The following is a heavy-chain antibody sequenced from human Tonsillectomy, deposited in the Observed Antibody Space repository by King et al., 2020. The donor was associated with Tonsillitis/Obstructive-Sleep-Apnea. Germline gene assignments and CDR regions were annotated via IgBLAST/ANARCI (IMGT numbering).Heavy chain of an antibody. CDR3: ASDGKPAAMFYYYYY. Sequence: QLVQSGAEVKKPGSSVKVSCKASGGTLSSYAISWVRQAPGQGLEWMGGIIPIFGTANYAQKFQGRVTITADESTSTAYMELSSLRSEDTAVYYCASDGKPAAMFYYYYYWGQGTLVTVSS. CDR1: GGTLSSYA. CDR2: IIPIFGTA. V-gene: IGHV1-69*12. J-gene: IGHJ4*02. D-gene: IGHD2-2*01.